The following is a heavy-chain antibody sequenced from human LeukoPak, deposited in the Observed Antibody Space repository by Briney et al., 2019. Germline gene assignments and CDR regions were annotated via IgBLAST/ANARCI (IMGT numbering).Heavy chain of an antibody. CDR3: ARTPTDSGSYHNWLDP. D-gene: IGHD1-26*01. CDR1: GGTFSSYA. Sequence: GASVKVSCKAPGGTFSSYAISWVRQAPGQGLEWMGGIIPIFGTANYAQKFQGGVTITTDESTSTAYMELSSLRSEDTAVYYCARTPTDSGSYHNWLDPWGQGTLVTVSS. CDR2: IIPIFGTA. V-gene: IGHV1-69*05. J-gene: IGHJ5*02.